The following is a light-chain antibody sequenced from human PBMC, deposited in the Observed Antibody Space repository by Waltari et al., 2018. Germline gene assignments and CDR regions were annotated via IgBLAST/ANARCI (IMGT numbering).Light chain of an antibody. Sequence: DIQMTQSPSSLSASVGDRVTITCRASQSISSYLNWYQQKPGEAPKLLIYAASSLQSGVPSRFSGSGSGTDFTLTISSLQPEDFATYYCQQSYTTPFTFGPGTTV. CDR3: QQSYTTPFT. J-gene: IGKJ3*01. CDR2: AAS. V-gene: IGKV1-39*01. CDR1: QSISSY.